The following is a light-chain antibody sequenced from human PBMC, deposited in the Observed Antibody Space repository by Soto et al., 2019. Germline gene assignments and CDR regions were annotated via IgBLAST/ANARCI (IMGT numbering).Light chain of an antibody. CDR3: QQYYSPPRYT. Sequence: DIVMTQSPDSLAVSLGESATINCKSSQNLLSNSNNQHYLAWYQQKPGQPPKLLIYWASSRESGVPDRFSGSGSATDFTLTISNLQAEDVAVYYCQQYYSPPRYTFGQGTKLEIK. CDR2: WAS. J-gene: IGKJ2*01. CDR1: QNLLSNSNNQHY. V-gene: IGKV4-1*01.